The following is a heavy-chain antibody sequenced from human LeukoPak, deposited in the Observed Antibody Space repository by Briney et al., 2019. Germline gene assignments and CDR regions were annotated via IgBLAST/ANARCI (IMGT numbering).Heavy chain of an antibody. Sequence: SETLSLTCSVSGGSLSTYSWSWVRHSPGNRLEWIGYTYHGGTTNYNPSLKSRATISADTAKNQFSLRLRSVAAADTAIYYCARDTTVGSGMEHWGQGTLVSVSS. V-gene: IGHV4-59*01. J-gene: IGHJ4*02. D-gene: IGHD3-10*01. CDR3: ARDTTVGSGMEH. CDR2: TYHGGTT. CDR1: GGSLSTYS.